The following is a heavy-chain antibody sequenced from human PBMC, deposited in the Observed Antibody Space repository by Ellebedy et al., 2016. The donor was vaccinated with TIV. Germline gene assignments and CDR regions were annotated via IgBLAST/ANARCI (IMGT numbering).Heavy chain of an antibody. CDR2: ISTSGYTK. Sequence: GESLKISCAASGFTFSSYDMNWVRQAPGKGPEWASHISTSGYTKYYAESVKGRFTFTRDNAKNSLYLQKNSLRDEDTAVYHGARDPADYWGQGTLVTVPS. J-gene: IGHJ4*02. CDR3: ARDPADY. V-gene: IGHV3-48*02. CDR1: GFTFSSYD.